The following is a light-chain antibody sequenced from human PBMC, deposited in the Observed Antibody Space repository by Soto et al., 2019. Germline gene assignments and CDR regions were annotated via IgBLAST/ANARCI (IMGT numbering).Light chain of an antibody. CDR1: SSDVGSFNF. CDR3: CSDAGRSPYV. CDR2: EVT. Sequence: QSVLTQPASVSGSPGQSITISCTRTSSDVGSFNFVSWYQQHPGKAPKVMIYEVTKRPSGVSDRFSGSKSGNTASLIISGLQAEDEADYYCCSDAGRSPYVFGTGTKVTVL. J-gene: IGLJ1*01. V-gene: IGLV2-23*02.